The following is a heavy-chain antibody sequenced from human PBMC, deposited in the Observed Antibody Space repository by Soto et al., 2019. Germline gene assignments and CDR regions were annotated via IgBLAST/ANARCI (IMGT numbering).Heavy chain of an antibody. CDR1: GYTFTVYY. CDR3: ARDLAKGGGSAGFDY. D-gene: IGHD1-26*01. J-gene: IGHJ4*02. Sequence: ASVKVSCKASGYTFTVYYMHWVRQAPGQGLEWMGWINPKSGGTMYPQKFQGRVTMTWDTSISTAYMALTRLRTDDTAAYYCARDLAKGGGSAGFDYWGQGTLVTVSS. CDR2: INPKSGGT. V-gene: IGHV1-2*02.